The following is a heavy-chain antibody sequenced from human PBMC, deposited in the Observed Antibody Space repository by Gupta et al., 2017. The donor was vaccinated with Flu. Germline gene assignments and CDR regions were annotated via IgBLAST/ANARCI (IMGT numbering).Heavy chain of an antibody. CDR1: SGSYY. D-gene: IGHD5-12*01. J-gene: IGHJ4*02. CDR3: ASGKKWLTATGYFDY. Sequence: SGSYYWGWIRQHPGKGLEWIGYIYSSGSTYNPSLKSRVTISVDTSANQFSLRLRSVTAADTAVYYCASGKKWLTATGYFDYWGQGTLVTVSS. V-gene: IGHV4-31*02. CDR2: IYSSGST.